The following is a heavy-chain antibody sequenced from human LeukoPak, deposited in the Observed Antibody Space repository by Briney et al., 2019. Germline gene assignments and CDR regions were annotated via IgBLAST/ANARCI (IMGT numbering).Heavy chain of an antibody. J-gene: IGHJ4*02. D-gene: IGHD5-18*01. CDR1: GFTFSSYS. Sequence: GGSLRLSCAASGFTFSSYSMNWVRQAPGKGLEWVSSISSSSSYIYYADSVKGRFTISRDNAKSSLYLQMNSLRAEDTAVYYCARADWDTAMIDYWGQGTLVTVSS. CDR3: ARADWDTAMIDY. CDR2: ISSSSSYI. V-gene: IGHV3-21*01.